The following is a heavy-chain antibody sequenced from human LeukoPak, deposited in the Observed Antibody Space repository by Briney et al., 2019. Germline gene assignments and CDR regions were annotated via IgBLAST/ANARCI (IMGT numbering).Heavy chain of an antibody. Sequence: GGSLRLSRVASGLTVSSNYMSWVRQAPGKGLEWVSVIYSGGSTFYADSVKGRFTISRDNSKNTLYLQMNSLRAEDTAVYYCARGDSSGYSKVFDYWGQGTLVTVSS. CDR3: ARGDSSGYSKVFDY. D-gene: IGHD3-22*01. V-gene: IGHV3-53*01. CDR1: GLTVSSNY. J-gene: IGHJ4*02. CDR2: IYSGGST.